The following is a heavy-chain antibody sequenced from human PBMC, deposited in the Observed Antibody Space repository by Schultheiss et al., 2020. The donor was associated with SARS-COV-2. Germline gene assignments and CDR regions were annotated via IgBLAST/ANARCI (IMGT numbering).Heavy chain of an antibody. CDR1: GGSISSGGYS. CDR2: INHSGST. D-gene: IGHD3-16*01. V-gene: IGHV4-30-2*01. CDR3: ARVGGGGYYYYYGMDV. Sequence: SETLSLTCAVSGGSISSGGYSWSWIRQPPGKGLEWIGEINHSGSTNYNPSLKSRVTMSVDTSKNQFSLKLSSVTAADTAVYYCARVGGGGYYYYYGMDVWGQGTTVTVSS. J-gene: IGHJ6*02.